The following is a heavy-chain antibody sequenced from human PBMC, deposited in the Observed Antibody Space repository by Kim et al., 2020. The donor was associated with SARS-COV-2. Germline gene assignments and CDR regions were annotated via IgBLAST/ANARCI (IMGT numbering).Heavy chain of an antibody. J-gene: IGHJ4*02. CDR2: ISYDGSNK. Sequence: GGSLRLSCAASGFTFSSYAMHWVRQAPGKGLEWVAVISYDGSNKYYADSVKGRFTISRDNSKNTLYLQMNSLRAEDTAVYYCARDGSGSYYKPINYFDYWGQGTLVTVSS. CDR1: GFTFSSYA. V-gene: IGHV3-30-3*01. D-gene: IGHD3-10*01. CDR3: ARDGSGSYYKPINYFDY.